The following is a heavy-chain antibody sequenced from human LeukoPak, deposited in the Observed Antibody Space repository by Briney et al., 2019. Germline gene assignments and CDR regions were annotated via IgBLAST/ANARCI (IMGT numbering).Heavy chain of an antibody. Sequence: GGSLRLSCAASGFTFDDYAMHWVRQAPGKGLEWVSGISWNSGSIGYADSVKGRFTISRDNARNTLYLQMNSLRAEDTAVYFCARLRCDVGDCYSAGQNFWGQGTLVTVSS. J-gene: IGHJ4*02. V-gene: IGHV3-9*01. CDR1: GFTFDDYA. D-gene: IGHD2-21*02. CDR3: ARLRCDVGDCYSAGQNF. CDR2: ISWNSGSI.